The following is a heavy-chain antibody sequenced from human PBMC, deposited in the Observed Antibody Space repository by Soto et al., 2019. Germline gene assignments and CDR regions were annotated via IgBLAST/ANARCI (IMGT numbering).Heavy chain of an antibody. V-gene: IGHV1-2*04. CDR3: ARGYRGVYDSSGYYYVHAA. CDR1: GYTFTGYY. Sequence: GASVKVSCKASGYTFTGYYMHWVRQAPGQGLEWMGWINPNSGGTNYAQKFQGWVTMTRDTSISTAYMELSRLRSDDTAVYYCARGYRGVYDSSGYYYVHAAWGQGTLVTVSS. D-gene: IGHD3-22*01. CDR2: INPNSGGT. J-gene: IGHJ5*02.